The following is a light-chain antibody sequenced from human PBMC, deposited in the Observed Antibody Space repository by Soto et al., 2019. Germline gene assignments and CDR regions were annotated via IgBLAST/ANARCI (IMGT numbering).Light chain of an antibody. Sequence: QSGVTQPASVSGSLVQSLTISCSRTNSNVGGYNFVSWYQQHPGKAPKVIVYEGIKRPSGVSDRFSGSTSGSTASLTISGLQAEDEAEYYCCSYVGATTYVFGSGTKVTVL. J-gene: IGLJ1*01. V-gene: IGLV2-23*01. CDR3: CSYVGATTYV. CDR2: EGI. CDR1: NSNVGGYNF.